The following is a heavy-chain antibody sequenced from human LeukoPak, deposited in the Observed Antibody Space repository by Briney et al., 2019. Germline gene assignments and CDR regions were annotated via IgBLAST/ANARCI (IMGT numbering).Heavy chain of an antibody. D-gene: IGHD3-10*01. Sequence: ASVKVSCKASGYTFTSYDINWVRQATGQGLEWMGWMNPNSGNTGYAQKFQGRVTMTRNTSISTAYMELSSLRSEDTAVYCCARAMVRGVIIGVGYWGQGTLVTVSS. CDR1: GYTFTSYD. CDR3: ARAMVRGVIIGVGY. V-gene: IGHV1-8*01. CDR2: MNPNSGNT. J-gene: IGHJ4*02.